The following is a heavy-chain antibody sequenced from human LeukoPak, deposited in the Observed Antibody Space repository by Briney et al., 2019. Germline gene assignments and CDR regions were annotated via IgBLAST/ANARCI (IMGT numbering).Heavy chain of an antibody. V-gene: IGHV4-4*07. Sequence: SETLSLTCTVSGGSIISYYWSWIRQPAGKGLGWIGRIYTSGSSNYNPSLKSRVTMSVDTSNNQFSLKLSSVTAADTAVYYCARARGGYRSSSLFNWFDPWGQGTLVTVSS. D-gene: IGHD6-13*01. CDR1: GGSIISYY. J-gene: IGHJ5*02. CDR3: ARARGGYRSSSLFNWFDP. CDR2: IYTSGSS.